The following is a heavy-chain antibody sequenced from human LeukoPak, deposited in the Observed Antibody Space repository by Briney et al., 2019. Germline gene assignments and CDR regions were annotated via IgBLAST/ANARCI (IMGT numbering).Heavy chain of an antibody. Sequence: ASVKVSCKASGYTFTSYGISWVRQAPGQGLEWMGWISAYNGNTNYAQKLQGRVTTTTDTSTSTAYMELRSLRSDDTAVYYCARGSGRFLEWLEYYYYGMDVWGQGTTVTVSS. CDR1: GYTFTSYG. J-gene: IGHJ6*02. CDR3: ARGSGRFLEWLEYYYYGMDV. CDR2: ISAYNGNT. D-gene: IGHD3-3*01. V-gene: IGHV1-18*01.